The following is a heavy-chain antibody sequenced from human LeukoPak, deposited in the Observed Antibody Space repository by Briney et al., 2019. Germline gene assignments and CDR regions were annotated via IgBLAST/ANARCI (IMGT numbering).Heavy chain of an antibody. Sequence: GGSLRLSCAASGLTFSTYTMYWVRQAPGKGLEWVAVISFDGGNKYYADSVKGRFTISIDNSENTLYLQMNSLTAEDTAVYYCARDANHFDYWGQGTLVTVSS. J-gene: IGHJ4*02. CDR3: ARDANHFDY. V-gene: IGHV3-30*04. CDR1: GLTFSTYT. CDR2: ISFDGGNK.